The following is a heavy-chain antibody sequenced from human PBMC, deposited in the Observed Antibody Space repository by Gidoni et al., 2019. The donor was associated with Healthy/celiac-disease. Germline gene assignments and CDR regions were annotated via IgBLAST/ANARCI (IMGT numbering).Heavy chain of an antibody. CDR2: ISWNSGSI. V-gene: IGHV3-9*01. Sequence: EVQLVESGGGLVQPGRSLILSCAASGFTFDDYAMHWVRQAPGKGLEWVSGISWNSGSIGYADSVKGRFTISRDNAKNSLYLQMNSLRAEDTALYYCAKAPRADILTGYYDYWGQGTLVTVSS. CDR1: GFTFDDYA. D-gene: IGHD3-9*01. CDR3: AKAPRADILTGYYDY. J-gene: IGHJ4*02.